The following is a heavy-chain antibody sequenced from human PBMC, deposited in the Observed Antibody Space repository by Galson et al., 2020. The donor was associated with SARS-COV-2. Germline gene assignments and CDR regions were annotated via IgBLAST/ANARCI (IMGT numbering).Heavy chain of an antibody. D-gene: IGHD3-10*01. V-gene: IGHV1-69*13. CDR3: AQWFGEDEFDY. CDR1: GGTFTSYA. Sequence: SVKVSCKASGGTFTSYAISWVRQAPGQGLEWMGGIIPIFGTANYAQKFQGRVTITADESTSTAYMELSSLRSEDTAVYYCAQWFGEDEFDYWGQGTLAAVSS. J-gene: IGHJ4*02. CDR2: IIPIFGTA.